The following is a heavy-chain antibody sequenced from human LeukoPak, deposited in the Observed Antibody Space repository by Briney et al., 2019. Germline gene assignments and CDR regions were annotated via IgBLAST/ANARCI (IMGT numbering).Heavy chain of an antibody. CDR1: GFMFTHHG. Sequence: GGSLRLSCAASGFMFTHHGMHWVRQAPGKGLEWVANIKPDGSEKFYVDSVKGRFTISRDNAKNSLYLQMNSLRAEDTAVYYCASGKGGYYVSSGRFWGQGTLVTVSS. J-gene: IGHJ4*02. CDR3: ASGKGGYYVSSGRF. CDR2: IKPDGSEK. V-gene: IGHV3-7*01. D-gene: IGHD3-22*01.